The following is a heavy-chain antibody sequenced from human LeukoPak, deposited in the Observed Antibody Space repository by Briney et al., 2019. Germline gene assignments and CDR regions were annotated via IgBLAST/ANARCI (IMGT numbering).Heavy chain of an antibody. CDR3: ARDRRENGYSYGLDY. D-gene: IGHD5-18*01. CDR1: GYTFTSYG. V-gene: IGHV1-69*05. CDR2: IIPIFGTA. J-gene: IGHJ4*02. Sequence: GASVKVSCKASGYTFTSYGISWVRQAPGQGLEWMGGIIPIFGTANYAQKFQGRVTITTDESTSTAYMELSSLRSEDTAVYYCARDRRENGYSYGLDYWGQGTLVTVSS.